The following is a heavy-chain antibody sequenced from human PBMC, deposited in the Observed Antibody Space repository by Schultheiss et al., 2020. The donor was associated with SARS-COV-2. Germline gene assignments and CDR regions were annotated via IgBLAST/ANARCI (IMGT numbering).Heavy chain of an antibody. D-gene: IGHD6-19*01. CDR3: ASIAVAGPAGPRLQD. Sequence: SQTLSLTCTVSGGSISSYYWSWIRQPAGKGLEWIGRIYTSGSTYYNPSLKSRVTISVDTSKNQFSLKLSSVTAADTAVYYCASIAVAGPAGPRLQDWGQGTLVTVSS. CDR1: GGSISSYY. J-gene: IGHJ1*01. V-gene: IGHV4-4*07. CDR2: IYTSGST.